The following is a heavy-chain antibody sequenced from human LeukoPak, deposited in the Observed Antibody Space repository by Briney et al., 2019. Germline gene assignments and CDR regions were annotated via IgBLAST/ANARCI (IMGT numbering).Heavy chain of an antibody. V-gene: IGHV1-2*04. CDR3: AREVVAGTGYFDY. Sequence: ASVKVSCKASGYTFTGYYMHWVRQAPGQGLEWMGWINPNSGGTNYAQKFQGWVTMTRDTSISTAYLQWSSLKASDTAMYYCAREVVAGTGYFDYWGQGTLVTVSS. CDR1: GYTFTGYY. D-gene: IGHD6-19*01. J-gene: IGHJ4*02. CDR2: INPNSGGT.